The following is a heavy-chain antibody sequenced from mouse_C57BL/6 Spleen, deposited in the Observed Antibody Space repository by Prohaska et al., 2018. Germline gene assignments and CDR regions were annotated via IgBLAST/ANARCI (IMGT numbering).Heavy chain of an antibody. V-gene: IGHV11-2*01. CDR2: INSDGSAI. J-gene: IGHJ2*01. Sequence: EVQLLETGGGLVQPGGSRGLSCEGSGFTFSGFWMSWVRQTPGKTLEWIGDINSDGSAINYAPSIKDRFTSFRDNDKSTLYLQMSNVRSEDTATYFCMRGTGWYFDYWGQGTTLTVSS. CDR1: GFTFSGFW. D-gene: IGHD1-1*02. CDR3: MRGTGWYFDY.